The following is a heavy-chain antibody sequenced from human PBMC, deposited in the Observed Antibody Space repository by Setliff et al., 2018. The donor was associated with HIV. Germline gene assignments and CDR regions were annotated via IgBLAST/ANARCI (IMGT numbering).Heavy chain of an antibody. CDR1: GFTFSSYW. V-gene: IGHV3-7*03. Sequence: GGSLRLSCAASGFTFSSYWMSWVRQAPGKGLEWVANIKQDGSEKYYVDSVKGRFTISRDNSKNTLYLQMNSLRTEDTALYYCVKGKTLGGGSLDYWGQGTLVTVSS. J-gene: IGHJ4*02. D-gene: IGHD3-16*01. CDR2: IKQDGSEK. CDR3: VKGKTLGGGSLDY.